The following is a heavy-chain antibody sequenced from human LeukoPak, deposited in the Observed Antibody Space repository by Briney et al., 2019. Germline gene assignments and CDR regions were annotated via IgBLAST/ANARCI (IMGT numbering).Heavy chain of an antibody. CDR3: TRGDGLTTALTQRWFDP. Sequence: ASVKVSSKASGYTFTTYDINWVRQATGQGLEWMGWMNPNSGNTDYAQKFQGRVTMTRNTSMSTAYMELRSLRSEDTAVYYCTRGDGLTTALTQRWFDPWGQGTLVTVSS. D-gene: IGHD1-1*01. J-gene: IGHJ5*02. CDR2: MNPNSGNT. V-gene: IGHV1-8*01. CDR1: GYTFTTYD.